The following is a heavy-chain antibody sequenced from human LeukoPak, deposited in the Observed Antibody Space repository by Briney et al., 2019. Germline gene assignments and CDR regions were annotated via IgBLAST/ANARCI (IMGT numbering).Heavy chain of an antibody. CDR1: GYSISSGYY. CDR2: IYYSGST. J-gene: IGHJ4*02. V-gene: IGHV4-38-2*02. D-gene: IGHD6-13*01. CDR3: ARSMVLIAAAGKGFDY. Sequence: SETLSLTCTVSGYSISSGYYWGWIRQPPGKGLEWIGSIYYSGSTYYNPSLKSRVTISVDTSKNQFSLKVSSVTAADTAVYYCARSMVLIAAAGKGFDYWGQGTLVTVSS.